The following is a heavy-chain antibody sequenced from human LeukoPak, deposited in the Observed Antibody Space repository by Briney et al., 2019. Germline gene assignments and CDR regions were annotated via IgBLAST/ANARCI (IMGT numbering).Heavy chain of an antibody. Sequence: KPSESLLLTCTVSGGSIRTYYWSWIRQSPGKGLEWNGYIYDSGTTKYNPSLKSRVTISVDTSKNQFSLKLSSVTAADTAVYYCARNYYYDSSGYYYDAFDIWGQGTMVTVSS. J-gene: IGHJ3*02. CDR2: IYDSGTT. CDR3: ARNYYYDSSGYYYDAFDI. D-gene: IGHD3-22*01. CDR1: GGSIRTYY. V-gene: IGHV4-59*08.